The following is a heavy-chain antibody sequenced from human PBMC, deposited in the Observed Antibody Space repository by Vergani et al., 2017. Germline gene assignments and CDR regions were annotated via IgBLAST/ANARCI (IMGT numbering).Heavy chain of an antibody. CDR2: INPSGGST. CDR3: ARGQWLPTLSFDY. CDR1: GYTFTSYY. Sequence: QVQLVQSGAEVKKPGASVKVSCQASGYTFTSYYIHWVRQAPGQGLEWMGVINPSGGSTNYAQNFQGRVTMTRDTSTSTVFMELSRLRSDDTAVYYCARGQWLPTLSFDYWGQGTLVTVSS. J-gene: IGHJ4*02. D-gene: IGHD6-19*01. V-gene: IGHV1-46*01.